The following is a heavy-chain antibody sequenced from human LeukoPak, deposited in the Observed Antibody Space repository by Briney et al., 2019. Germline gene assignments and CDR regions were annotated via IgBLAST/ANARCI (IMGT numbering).Heavy chain of an antibody. CDR2: INHSGST. V-gene: IGHV4-34*01. D-gene: IGHD3-22*01. J-gene: IGHJ4*02. CDR1: GGSFSGYY. CDR3: ARGRITMIVVVSHYFDY. Sequence: PSETLSLTCGVYGGSFSGYYWSWIRQPPRKGLEWIGEINHSGSTNYNPSLKSRVTISVDTSKNQFSLKLSSVTAADTAVYYCARGRITMIVVVSHYFDYWGQGTLVTVSS.